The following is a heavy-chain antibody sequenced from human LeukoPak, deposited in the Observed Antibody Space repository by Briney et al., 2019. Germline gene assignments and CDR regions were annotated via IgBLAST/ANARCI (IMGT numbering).Heavy chain of an antibody. J-gene: IGHJ4*02. Sequence: GGSLRLSCAASGFTFSSHSMNWIRQAPGKGLEWVSSISSRSSFVYYADSVKGRFTISRDNAKNSLYLQMNSLRAEDTAVYYCARHLLGYSYGRFDYWGQGTLVTVSS. CDR1: GFTFSSHS. V-gene: IGHV3-21*01. CDR3: ARHLLGYSYGRFDY. D-gene: IGHD5-18*01. CDR2: ISSRSSFV.